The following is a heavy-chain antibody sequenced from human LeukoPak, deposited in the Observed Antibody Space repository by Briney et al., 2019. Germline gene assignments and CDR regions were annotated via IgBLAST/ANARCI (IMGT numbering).Heavy chain of an antibody. CDR2: IYYSGST. D-gene: IGHD3-10*01. Sequence: SETLSLTCTVSGGSISSYYWSWIRQPPGKGLEWIGYIYYSGSTNYNPSLKSRVTISVDTSKNQFSLKLSSVTAADTAVYYCARRRGSGGINYFDYWGQGTLVTVSS. CDR3: ARRRGSGGINYFDY. J-gene: IGHJ4*02. V-gene: IGHV4-59*08. CDR1: GGSISSYY.